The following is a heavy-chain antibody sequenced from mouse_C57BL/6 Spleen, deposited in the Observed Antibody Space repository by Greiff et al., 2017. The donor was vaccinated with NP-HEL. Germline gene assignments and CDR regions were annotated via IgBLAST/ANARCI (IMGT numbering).Heavy chain of an antibody. CDR1: GFTFSSYA. J-gene: IGHJ2*01. V-gene: IGHV5-4*01. CDR2: IRDGGSYT. D-gene: IGHD4-1*01. CDR3: ARDGLGQYFDD. Sequence: EVMLVESGGGLVKPGGSLKLSCAASGFTFSSYAMSWVRQTPEKRLEWVATIRDGGSYTYYPANVKGRSTISRDKAKNNRNLQMSHLKSEGTAMYYFARDGLGQYFDDGRQGTTLTVSS.